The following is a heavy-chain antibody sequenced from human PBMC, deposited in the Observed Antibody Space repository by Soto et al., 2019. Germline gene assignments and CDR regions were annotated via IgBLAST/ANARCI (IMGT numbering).Heavy chain of an antibody. CDR3: AKGGSGSWYLDY. Sequence: PGGSLRLSCAAPGFTFSSYGMHWVRQAPGKGLEWVAVISYDGSNKYYADSVKGRFTISRDNSKNTLYLQMNSLRAEDTAVYYCAKGGSGSWYLDYWGQGTLVTVSS. J-gene: IGHJ4*02. D-gene: IGHD6-13*01. CDR2: ISYDGSNK. V-gene: IGHV3-30*18. CDR1: GFTFSSYG.